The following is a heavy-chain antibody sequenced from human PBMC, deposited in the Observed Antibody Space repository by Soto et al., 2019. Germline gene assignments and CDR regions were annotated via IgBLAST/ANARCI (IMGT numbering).Heavy chain of an antibody. Sequence: QVQLQESGPGLVKPSGTLSLTCAVSGGSISSNYWWSWVRQSSGKGLEWIGEIYHSGGTNYNPSLKSRVTISVDKSKNQFSLKLNSVTAADTAVYYCARDRSSGDTIDYWGQGTLVTVSS. CDR2: IYHSGGT. V-gene: IGHV4-4*02. CDR1: GGSISSNYW. J-gene: IGHJ4*02. D-gene: IGHD6-19*01. CDR3: ARDRSSGDTIDY.